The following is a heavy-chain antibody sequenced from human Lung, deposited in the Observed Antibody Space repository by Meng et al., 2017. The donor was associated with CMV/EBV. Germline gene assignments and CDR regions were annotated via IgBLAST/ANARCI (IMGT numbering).Heavy chain of an antibody. Sequence: SVXVSXXASGYTFTNYDINWVRQATGRGLEWMGWVNPHSGDTGYAQRFQGRVTMTSDTSISTAYLELSSQRTEDTAIYYCARGQPYLASTGIDYWGQGTXVTGYS. CDR1: GYTFTNYD. CDR2: VNPHSGDT. V-gene: IGHV1-8*01. CDR3: ARGQPYLASTGIDY. D-gene: IGHD1-1*01. J-gene: IGHJ4*02.